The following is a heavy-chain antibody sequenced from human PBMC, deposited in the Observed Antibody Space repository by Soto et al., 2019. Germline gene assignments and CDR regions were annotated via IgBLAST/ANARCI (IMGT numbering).Heavy chain of an antibody. D-gene: IGHD5-12*01. CDR1: GGSMRSQY. Sequence: QVQLQESGPGLVKPSETLSLSCTVSGGSMRSQYWSWIRQPPGKGLEWIGYIYYNGNTNYNPSLQSRVTISIDTFRSQFCLKLNSVTAADTAIYYCARRWVVATTRGADCFDPWGQGTLVTVSS. J-gene: IGHJ5*02. V-gene: IGHV4-59*11. CDR3: ARRWVVATTRGADCFDP. CDR2: IYYNGNT.